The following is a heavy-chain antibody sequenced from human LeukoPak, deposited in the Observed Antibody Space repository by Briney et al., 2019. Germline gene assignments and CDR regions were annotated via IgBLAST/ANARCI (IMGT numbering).Heavy chain of an antibody. CDR1: GFTVSSNY. V-gene: IGHV3-53*01. Sequence: GGSLRLSCAASGFTVSSNYMSWARQAPGKGLEWVSVIYSGGSTYYADSVKGRFTISRDNSKNTLYLQMNSLRAEDTAVYYCARDRSSSWDYYYYYMDVWGKGTTVTVSS. CDR3: ARDRSSSWDYYYYYMDV. J-gene: IGHJ6*03. CDR2: IYSGGST. D-gene: IGHD6-13*01.